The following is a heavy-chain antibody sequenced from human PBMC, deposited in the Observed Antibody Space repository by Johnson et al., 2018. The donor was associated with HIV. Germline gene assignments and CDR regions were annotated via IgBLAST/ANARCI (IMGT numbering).Heavy chain of an antibody. CDR3: AREIIAAADDI. J-gene: IGHJ3*02. CDR1: GFTFSSYA. CDR2: ISYDGSNK. V-gene: IGHV3-30*04. D-gene: IGHD6-13*01. Sequence: QVQLVESGGGVVQPGRSLRLSCAGTGFTFSSYAMHWVRQAPGKGLEWVAVISYDGSNKYQADSVKGRFTISRDNSKNTLYLQMNSLRAEDTAVYYCAREIIAAADDIWGQGTMVTVSS.